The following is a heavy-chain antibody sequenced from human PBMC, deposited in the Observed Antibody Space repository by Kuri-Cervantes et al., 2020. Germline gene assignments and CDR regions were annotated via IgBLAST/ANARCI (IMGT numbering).Heavy chain of an antibody. CDR3: VRDRISDV. CDR2: ISTSSSTI. D-gene: IGHD2/OR15-2a*01. J-gene: IGHJ6*02. CDR1: GFTFSSYS. V-gene: IGHV3-48*02. Sequence: GESLKISCAASGFTFSSYSMNWVRQAPGKGLEWISYISTSSSTIYHADSVKGRFTISRDNAKNSLYLQMNSLRDEDTAVYYCVRDRISDVWGQGTTVTVSS.